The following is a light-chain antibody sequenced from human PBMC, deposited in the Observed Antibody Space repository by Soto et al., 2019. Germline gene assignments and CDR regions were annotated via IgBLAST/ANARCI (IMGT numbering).Light chain of an antibody. CDR3: MQTRQTPFT. J-gene: IGKJ3*01. CDR1: QSLLYSNGYNY. CDR2: LCS. V-gene: IGKV2-28*01. Sequence: DIAMTQSPLSLPVTPGEPASISCRSSQSLLYSNGYNYLDWYLQKPGQSPQLLIYLCSNRASGVPARFSVSGSGTDFTLKISRVETEDGGVYYCMQTRQTPFTFGPGTKVYFK.